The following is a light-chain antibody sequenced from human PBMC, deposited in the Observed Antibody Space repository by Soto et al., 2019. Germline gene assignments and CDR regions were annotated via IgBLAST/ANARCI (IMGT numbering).Light chain of an antibody. J-gene: IGLJ2*01. CDR2: DVS. Sequence: QSALTQPASVSGSPGQSITISCTGTSSDVSGYNYVAWYQHHPGKAPKVMIYDVSNRPSGVSNRFSGSKSGNTASLTISGLQAEDEADYYCSSYTSTSTLVIFGGGTQLTVL. V-gene: IGLV2-14*03. CDR1: SSDVSGYNY. CDR3: SSYTSTSTLVI.